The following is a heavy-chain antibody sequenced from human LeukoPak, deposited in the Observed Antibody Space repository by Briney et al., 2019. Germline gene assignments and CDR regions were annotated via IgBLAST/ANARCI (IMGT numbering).Heavy chain of an antibody. J-gene: IGHJ4*02. CDR1: GFTVSSNY. V-gene: IGHV3-66*01. Sequence: GGSLRLSCAASGFTVSSNYMSWVRQAPGKGLEWVSVIYSGGSTYYADSVKGRFTISRDNSKNTLYLQMNSLRAEDTAVSYCARGGGYSSYYFDYWGQGTLVTVSS. CDR2: IYSGGST. D-gene: IGHD5-18*01. CDR3: ARGGGYSSYYFDY.